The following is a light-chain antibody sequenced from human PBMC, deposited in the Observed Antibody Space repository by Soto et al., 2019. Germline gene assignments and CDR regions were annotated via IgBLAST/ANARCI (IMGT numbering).Light chain of an antibody. V-gene: IGLV2-11*01. CDR1: SSDVGGYNY. CDR2: DVS. CDR3: CSYAGSYTHYV. J-gene: IGLJ1*01. Sequence: QSVLTQPRSVSGSPGQSVTISCTGTSSDVGGYNYVSWYQQHPGKAPKLMIYDVSKRPSGGPDRFSGSKSGNTASLTISGLQAEDEADYYCCSYAGSYTHYVFGTGTKLTVL.